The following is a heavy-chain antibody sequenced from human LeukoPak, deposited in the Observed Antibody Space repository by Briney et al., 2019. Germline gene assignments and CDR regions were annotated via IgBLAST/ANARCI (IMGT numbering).Heavy chain of an antibody. CDR2: IYYSGST. Sequence: SETLSLTCTVSGGSISSYYWSWIRQPPGKGLEWIGCIYYSGSTNYNPSLKSRVTISVDTSKNQFSLKLSSVTAVDTAVYYCARGKGSGSSWLAFDIWGQGTMVTVSS. CDR3: ARGKGSGSSWLAFDI. J-gene: IGHJ3*02. V-gene: IGHV4-59*01. D-gene: IGHD3-10*01. CDR1: GGSISSYY.